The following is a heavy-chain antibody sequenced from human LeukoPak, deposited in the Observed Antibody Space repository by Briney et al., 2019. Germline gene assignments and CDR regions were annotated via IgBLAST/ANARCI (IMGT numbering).Heavy chain of an antibody. CDR3: ARDEGTGVHFDY. Sequence: ASVKVSCKASGGTFSSYAISWVRQAPGQGLEWMGGIIPIFGTANYAQKFQGRVTITADESTSTAYMELSSLRSEDTAVYYCARDEGTGVHFDYWGQGTLVTVSS. V-gene: IGHV1-69*13. D-gene: IGHD7-27*01. J-gene: IGHJ4*02. CDR1: GGTFSSYA. CDR2: IIPIFGTA.